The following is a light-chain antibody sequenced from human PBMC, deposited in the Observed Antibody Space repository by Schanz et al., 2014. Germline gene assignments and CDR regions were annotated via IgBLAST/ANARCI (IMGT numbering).Light chain of an antibody. J-gene: IGKJ3*01. CDR1: QSVSTN. CDR2: GAS. CDR3: QQYNNWPVT. Sequence: IAVTQSPATLSVSPGESATLSCRASQSVSTNLAWYQQKPGQAPRLLIYGASTRATGIQARFSGSGSGTEFTLTISSLQSEDVAVYYCQQYNNWPVTFGPGTKVDIK. V-gene: IGKV3-15*01.